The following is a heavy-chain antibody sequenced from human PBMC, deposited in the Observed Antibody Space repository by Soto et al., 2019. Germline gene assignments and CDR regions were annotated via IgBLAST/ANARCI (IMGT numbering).Heavy chain of an antibody. CDR3: ARVLSGSSLFDY. Sequence: PSETLSITYTVSGGSIISDYWSWIRQPPGKGLEWIGYISYSRSTNYNPSLKSLVTISIDTSKNQFSLKLSSVTAADTAVYYCARVLSGSSLFDYWGQGTLVTVSS. J-gene: IGHJ4*02. CDR1: GGSIISDY. CDR2: ISYSRST. V-gene: IGHV4-59*01. D-gene: IGHD1-26*01.